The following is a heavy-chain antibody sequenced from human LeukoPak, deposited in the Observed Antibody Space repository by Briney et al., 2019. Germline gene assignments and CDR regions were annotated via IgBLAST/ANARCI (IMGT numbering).Heavy chain of an antibody. Sequence: GGSLRLSCAASGFMFSSNWMNWVRQAPGKGLEWVGRVKNRGDGRTTDYAAPVKGRFTISRDDSKRTVYLQMNSLKTEDTAVYFCTTEYFGGFEYWGQGTLVTVSS. CDR2: VKNRGDGRTT. V-gene: IGHV3-15*07. D-gene: IGHD3-16*01. J-gene: IGHJ4*02. CDR1: GFMFSSNW. CDR3: TTEYFGGFEY.